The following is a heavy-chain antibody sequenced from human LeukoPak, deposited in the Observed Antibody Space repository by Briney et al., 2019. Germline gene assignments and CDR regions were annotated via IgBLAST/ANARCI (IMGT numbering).Heavy chain of an antibody. CDR3: ASTYYYGSGSYPFDY. CDR2: IIPIFGTA. J-gene: IGHJ4*02. Sequence: ASVKVSCKASGYTFTGYYMHWVRQAPGQGLEWMGGIIPIFGTANYAQEFQGRVTITADKSTSTAYMELSSLRSEDTAVYYCASTYYYGSGSYPFDYWGQGTLVTVSS. CDR1: GYTFTGYY. V-gene: IGHV1-69*06. D-gene: IGHD3-10*01.